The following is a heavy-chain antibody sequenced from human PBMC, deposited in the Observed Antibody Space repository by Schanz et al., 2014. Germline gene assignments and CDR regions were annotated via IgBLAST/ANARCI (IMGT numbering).Heavy chain of an antibody. CDR1: GYSFTNYG. CDR3: ARGRHDYGDPQTFDY. D-gene: IGHD4-17*01. V-gene: IGHV1-18*01. CDR2: ISAYTGGT. J-gene: IGHJ4*02. Sequence: VQLEQSGAEVKKPGASVKVSCKASGYSFTNYGFSWVRQAPGQGLEWMGWISAYTGGTNYAQKLQDRVTMTTDTSTTTAYMELRSLRPDDTAVYFCARGRHDYGDPQTFDYWGQGTLVTVSS.